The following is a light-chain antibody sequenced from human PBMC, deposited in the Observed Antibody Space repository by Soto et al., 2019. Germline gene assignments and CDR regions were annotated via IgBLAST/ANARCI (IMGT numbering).Light chain of an antibody. Sequence: IVLTQSPGTLSLSPGDTATLSCRASQTVASTFLAWYQHRPGQPPRLLIQDASIRAAGIPDRFSASGSGTEFNLTISRLEPEDFAVYYCHHYSRSRGTFGQGTKVEIQ. J-gene: IGKJ1*01. V-gene: IGKV3-20*01. CDR3: HHYSRSRGT. CDR1: QTVASTF. CDR2: DAS.